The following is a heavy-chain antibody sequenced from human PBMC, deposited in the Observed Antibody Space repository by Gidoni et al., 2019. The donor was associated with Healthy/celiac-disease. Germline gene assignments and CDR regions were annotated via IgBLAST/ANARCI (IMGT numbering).Heavy chain of an antibody. V-gene: IGHV3-48*03. CDR3: ARDSLRYYYDSSGYYYGPRNYFDY. CDR1: GFTFSSYE. CDR2: IRSSGSTI. J-gene: IGHJ4*02. D-gene: IGHD3-22*01. Sequence: EVQLVESGGGLVQPGGSLRLSCAASGFTFSSYEMNWVRQAPGKGLDWVSYIRSSGSTIYYADSVKGRFTISRDNAKNSLYLQMNSLRAEDTAVYYCARDSLRYYYDSSGYYYGPRNYFDYWGQGTLVTVSS.